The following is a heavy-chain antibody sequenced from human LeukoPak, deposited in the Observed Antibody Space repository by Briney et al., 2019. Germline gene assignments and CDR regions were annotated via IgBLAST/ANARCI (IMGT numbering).Heavy chain of an antibody. J-gene: IGHJ4*02. CDR1: GGSFSGYY. CDR2: INHSGST. D-gene: IGHD3-3*01. Sequence: SETLSLTCAVYGGSFSGYYWSWIRQPPGKGLEWIGEINHSGSTNYNPSLKSRVTISVDTSKNQFSLKLSSVTAADTAVYYCARGRVTIFGVVNYYFDYWGQGTLVTVSS. CDR3: ARGRVTIFGVVNYYFDY. V-gene: IGHV4-34*01.